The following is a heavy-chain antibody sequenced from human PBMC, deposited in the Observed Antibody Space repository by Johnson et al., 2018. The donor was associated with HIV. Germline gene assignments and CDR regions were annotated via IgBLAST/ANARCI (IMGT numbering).Heavy chain of an antibody. CDR3: AKAMGGWLLAHAFDI. D-gene: IGHD3-22*01. V-gene: IGHV3-NL1*01. CDR2: IYSGDRT. CDR1: GFTFSSYW. Sequence: QVQLVESGGSVVRRGGSPRLSCAASGFTFSSYWMHWVRQAPGKGLEWVSVIYSGDRTYSAVSVKGRFPISRDSSKNTLYLQMNSLRAEDTAVYYCAKAMGGWLLAHAFDIWGQGTMVTISS. J-gene: IGHJ3*02.